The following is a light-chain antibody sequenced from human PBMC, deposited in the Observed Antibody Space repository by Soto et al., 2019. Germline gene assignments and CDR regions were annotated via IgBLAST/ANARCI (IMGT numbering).Light chain of an antibody. CDR1: QSVDIS. V-gene: IGKV3-15*01. CDR3: QQYRSWPRT. CDR2: GAS. Sequence: VLTQTQYTLSVSPGERGTRSCRASQSVDISLAWYQQKPGQAPRLLIYGASTRATDMPGTFSGRGSGTEFTLTISSLRPEDFAVYYCQQYRSWPRTFG. J-gene: IGKJ2*02.